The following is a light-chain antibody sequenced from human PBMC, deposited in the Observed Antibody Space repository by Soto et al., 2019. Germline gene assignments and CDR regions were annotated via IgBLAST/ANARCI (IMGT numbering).Light chain of an antibody. CDR3: QQYGNSPLT. Sequence: EIVLTQSPDTLSLSPGQRATLSCRASQSVRSDYFAWYQRKPGQAPRVIIFGVSTRATGVPDRFSGSGSGTDFTLTISRLEPEDFALYYCQQYGNSPLTVGGGTKVDSK. J-gene: IGKJ4*01. CDR1: QSVRSDY. V-gene: IGKV3-20*01. CDR2: GVS.